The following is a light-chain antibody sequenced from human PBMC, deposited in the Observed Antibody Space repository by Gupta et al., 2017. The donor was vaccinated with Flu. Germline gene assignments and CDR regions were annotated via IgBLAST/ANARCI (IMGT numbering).Light chain of an antibody. CDR1: QTINRY. V-gene: IGKV1-39*01. J-gene: IGKJ1*01. CDR3: QQSYTTIWT. Sequence: DIQMTQSPSSLSASVGDRVTMTCRASQTINRYLNWYQQKTGKAPKLLIYGASSLQNDVPSRFSGSGSGTDFTLTISSHQPEDYATYYCQQSYTTIWTFGQGTKVDIK. CDR2: GAS.